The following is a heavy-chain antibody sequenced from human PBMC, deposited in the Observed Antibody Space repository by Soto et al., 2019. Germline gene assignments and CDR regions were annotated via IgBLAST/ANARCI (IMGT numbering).Heavy chain of an antibody. CDR2: IWYDGSNK. Sequence: GGSLRLSCEASGFTFRSFGMHWVRQAPGKGLEWVAIIWYDGSNKYYADSVKGRFTISRDNSKNTLYLQMNSLRAEDTAVYYCAKLPGGGPDTMIVVPMGGYFDYGGQGT. CDR3: AKLPGGGPDTMIVVPMGGYFDY. J-gene: IGHJ4*02. D-gene: IGHD3-22*01. V-gene: IGHV3-33*06. CDR1: GFTFRSFG.